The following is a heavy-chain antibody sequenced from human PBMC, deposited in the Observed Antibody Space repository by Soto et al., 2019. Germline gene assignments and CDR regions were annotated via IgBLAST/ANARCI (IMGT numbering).Heavy chain of an antibody. J-gene: IGHJ3*02. CDR1: GGTFSSYA. D-gene: IGHD2-15*01. V-gene: IGHV1-69*13. CDR2: IIPIFGTA. CDR3: ASQNFSGGSCYDAFDI. Sequence: SVKVSCKASGGTFSSYAISWVRQAPGQGLEWMGGIIPIFGTANYAQKFQGRVTITADESTGTAYMELSSLRSEDTAVYYCASQNFSGGSCYDAFDIWGQGTMVTVSS.